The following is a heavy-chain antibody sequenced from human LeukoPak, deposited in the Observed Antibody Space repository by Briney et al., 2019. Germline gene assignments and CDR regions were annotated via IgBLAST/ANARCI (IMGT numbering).Heavy chain of an antibody. CDR3: AKDSNGDYPLYFDY. V-gene: IGHV3-23*01. CDR2: ISGSGGNT. CDR1: GFTFRSYA. J-gene: IGHJ4*02. Sequence: GGSLRPSCAASGFTFRSYAMNWVRQAPGKGLEWVSTISGSGGNTYYADSVKGRFTISRDNSKNTLYLQMNSLRAEDTAVYYCAKDSNGDYPLYFDYWGQGTLVTVSS. D-gene: IGHD4-17*01.